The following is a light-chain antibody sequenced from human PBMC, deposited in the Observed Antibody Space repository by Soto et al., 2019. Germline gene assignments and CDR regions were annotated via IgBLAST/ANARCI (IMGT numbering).Light chain of an antibody. J-gene: IGLJ1*01. CDR1: TSNIGTNYD. V-gene: IGLV1-40*01. Sequence: QSVLTQPPSVSGAPGQRVTISCTGSTSNIGTNYDVHWYQQLPGTAPKLLIYGNNNRPSGVPDRFSGSKSGTSASLAITGLQAEDEADYYCQSYDSSLSSYFVFGTGTKLTVL. CDR2: GNN. CDR3: QSYDSSLSSYFV.